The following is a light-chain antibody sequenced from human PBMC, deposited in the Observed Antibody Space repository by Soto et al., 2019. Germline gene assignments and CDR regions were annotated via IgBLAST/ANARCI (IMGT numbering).Light chain of an antibody. CDR1: QSISGW. Sequence: DIQMAHSPSTLSASVGDRVTISCRASQSISGWLAWYQQKPGKAPTLLIYDASSLESGVPSRFSGSGSGTEFTLTISSLQPEDFASYYCQQYKSYGLTFGGGTKVDIK. CDR3: QQYKSYGLT. V-gene: IGKV1-5*01. CDR2: DAS. J-gene: IGKJ4*01.